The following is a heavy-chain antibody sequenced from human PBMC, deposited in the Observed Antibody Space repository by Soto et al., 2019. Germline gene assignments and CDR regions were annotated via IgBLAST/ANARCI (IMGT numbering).Heavy chain of an antibody. Sequence: ASLKVSCKASGYTFTDYYIHWVRQAPGQGLEWMGWINPKSGDTTYAQKFQAWVTMTRDTSINTAYLELGSLGPDDTAMFYCARAPPVYTSGWFWWFDPWGQGSLVTVSS. CDR3: ARAPPVYTSGWFWWFDP. J-gene: IGHJ5*02. V-gene: IGHV1-2*04. CDR1: GYTFTDYY. CDR2: INPKSGDT. D-gene: IGHD6-19*01.